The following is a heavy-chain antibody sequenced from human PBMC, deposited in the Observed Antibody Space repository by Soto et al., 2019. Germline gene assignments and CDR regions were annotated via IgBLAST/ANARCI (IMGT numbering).Heavy chain of an antibody. CDR2: IYYSGST. Sequence: PSETLSLTCTVSGGSISSYYWSWIRQTPEKGLEWIGYIYYSGSTNYNPSLKSRVTISVDTSKNQFSLKLSSVTAADTAVYYFVRNLLNTTLDHAAFDIPGERT. V-gene: IGHV4-59*08. CDR3: VRNLLNTTLDHAAFDI. D-gene: IGHD1-1*01. J-gene: IGHJ3*02. CDR1: GGSISSYY.